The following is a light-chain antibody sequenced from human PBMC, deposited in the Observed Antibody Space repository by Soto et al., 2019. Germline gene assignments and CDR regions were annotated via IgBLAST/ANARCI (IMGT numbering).Light chain of an antibody. CDR3: QHYYSYSAA. Sequence: DIQMSQSPSTLSASVGDRLTITCRASQNIETGLAWYQQKPGKAPNLLIFDASTLESGVSSRFSGRGSGTEFTLTISSLQPDDFATYYCQHYYSYSAAFGPGTKGDIK. CDR1: QNIETG. J-gene: IGKJ1*01. V-gene: IGKV1-5*01. CDR2: DAS.